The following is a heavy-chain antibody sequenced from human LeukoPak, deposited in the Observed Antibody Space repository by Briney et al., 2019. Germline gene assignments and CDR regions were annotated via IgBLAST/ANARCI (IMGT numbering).Heavy chain of an antibody. CDR3: ARDSYYGSGAY. D-gene: IGHD3-10*01. CDR2: IIPILGIA. CDR1: GGTFSSYA. Sequence: SVKVSCKASGGTFSSYAISWVRQAPGQGLEWMGRIIPILGIANYAQKFQGRVTITADKSTSTAYMELSSLRSEDTAVYYCARDSYYGSGAYWGQGTLVTASS. J-gene: IGHJ4*02. V-gene: IGHV1-69*04.